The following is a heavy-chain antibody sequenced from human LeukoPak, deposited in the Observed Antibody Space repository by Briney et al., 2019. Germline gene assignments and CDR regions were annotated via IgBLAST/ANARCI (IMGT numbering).Heavy chain of an antibody. Sequence: PSETLSLTCAVYGGSFSGYYWSCIRHPPGKGREWIGEINHSGSTNYNPSLKSRVNISVDTSKNQFSLKLSSVTAADTAVYYCARSSVYAMSWFDPWGQGTLVTVSS. J-gene: IGHJ5*02. CDR2: INHSGST. V-gene: IGHV4-34*01. CDR3: ARSSVYAMSWFDP. CDR1: GGSFSGYY. D-gene: IGHD2-8*01.